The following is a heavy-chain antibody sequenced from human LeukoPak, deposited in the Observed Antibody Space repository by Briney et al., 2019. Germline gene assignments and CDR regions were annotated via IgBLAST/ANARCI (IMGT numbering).Heavy chain of an antibody. CDR2: INPSGGST. CDR3: ARGYSGYYYYMDV. CDR1: GHTFISYY. V-gene: IGHV1-46*01. D-gene: IGHD5-12*01. Sequence: GASVKVSCKASGHTFISYYIHWVRQAPGQGLEWMGIINPSGGSTSYAQKFQGRVSMTRDTSTSTVYMELSSLRSEDTAVYYCARGYSGYYYYMDVWGKGTTVTVSS. J-gene: IGHJ6*03.